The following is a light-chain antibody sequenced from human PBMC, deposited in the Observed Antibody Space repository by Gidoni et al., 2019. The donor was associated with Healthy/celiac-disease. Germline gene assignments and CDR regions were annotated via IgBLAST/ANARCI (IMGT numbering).Light chain of an antibody. Sequence: QSVLTQPPSAYGTPGQRVTISCSGSSSNIGSNYVYWYQQLPGTAPNLLISSNNQRPSGVPDRFSGSKSGTSASLAISGLRSEDEADYYCAAWDDSLSGAVFGGGTQLTVL. V-gene: IGLV1-47*02. CDR2: SNN. CDR3: AAWDDSLSGAV. CDR1: SSNIGSNY. J-gene: IGLJ7*01.